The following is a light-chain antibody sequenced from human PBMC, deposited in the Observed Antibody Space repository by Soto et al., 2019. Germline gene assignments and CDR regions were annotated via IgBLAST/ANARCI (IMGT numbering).Light chain of an antibody. J-gene: IGKJ4*01. V-gene: IGKV3-11*01. Sequence: EIVMTQSPGTLSLSPGERATLSCRASQSINSYLVWYQQKPGQAPRLLIYDASNRATGIPARFSGSGSGTDFTLTISSPEPEDFAVYYCQQRSNWPLTFGGGTKVDIK. CDR1: QSINSY. CDR2: DAS. CDR3: QQRSNWPLT.